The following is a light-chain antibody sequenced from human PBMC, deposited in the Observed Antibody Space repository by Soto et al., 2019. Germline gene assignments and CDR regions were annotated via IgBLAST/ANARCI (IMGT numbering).Light chain of an antibody. Sequence: EIVMTQSPATLSVSPGERATLSCRASQSVGSNLAWYQLKPGQAPRLLIYGASTRATGIPARFSGSGSGTDFTLTITRLEPEDFAVYYCQQYGSSPPYTFGQGTKLEIK. CDR1: QSVGSN. J-gene: IGKJ2*01. CDR3: QQYGSSPPYT. V-gene: IGKV3-15*01. CDR2: GAS.